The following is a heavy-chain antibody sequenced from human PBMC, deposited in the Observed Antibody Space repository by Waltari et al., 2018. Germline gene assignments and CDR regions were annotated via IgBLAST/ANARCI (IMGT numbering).Heavy chain of an antibody. CDR3: ARGQYQLLSSSWYDY. CDR1: GGSFSGYY. J-gene: IGHJ4*02. Sequence: QVQLQQWGAGLLKPSETLSLTCAVYGGSFSGYYWSWIRQPPGKGLEWIGEINHSGSTNYNPSLKSRVTISVDTSKNQFSRKLSSVTAADTAVYYCARGQYQLLSSSWYDYWGQGTLVTVSS. CDR2: INHSGST. D-gene: IGHD2-2*01. V-gene: IGHV4-34*01.